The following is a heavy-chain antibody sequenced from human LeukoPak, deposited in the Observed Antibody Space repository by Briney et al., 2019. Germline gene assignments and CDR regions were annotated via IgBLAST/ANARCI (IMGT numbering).Heavy chain of an antibody. CDR2: IKQDGSKK. D-gene: IGHD3-22*01. CDR1: GFTFSSYW. V-gene: IGHV3-7*03. CDR3: ATPLDYYDSSGYHQGGD. Sequence: GGSLRLSCAASGFTFSSYWMSWVRQAPGKGLEWVANIKQDGSKKNYVDSVKGRFTVSRDNAKNSLYLQMNSLRAEDTAVYYCATPLDYYDSSGYHQGGDWGQGTLVTVSS. J-gene: IGHJ4*02.